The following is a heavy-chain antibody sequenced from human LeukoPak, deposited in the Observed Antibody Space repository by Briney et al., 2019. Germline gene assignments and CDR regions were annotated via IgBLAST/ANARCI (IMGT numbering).Heavy chain of an antibody. CDR3: AKPPPRTYYYGGFDP. V-gene: IGHV3-23*01. CDR1: GFTFSSYA. CDR2: ISGSGGST. Sequence: GGSLRLSCAASGFTFSSYAMSWVRQALGKGLEWVSAISGSGGSTYYADSVKGRFTISRDNSKNTLYLQMNSLRAEDTAVYYCAKPPPRTYYYGGFDPWGQGTLVTVSS. D-gene: IGHD3-10*01. J-gene: IGHJ5*02.